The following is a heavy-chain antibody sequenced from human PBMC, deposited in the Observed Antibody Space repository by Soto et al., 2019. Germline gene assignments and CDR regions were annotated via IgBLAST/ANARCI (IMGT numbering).Heavy chain of an antibody. D-gene: IGHD6-25*01. CDR3: GSVRPSGYVLS. CDR1: GGSLSSHY. J-gene: IGHJ5*02. V-gene: IGHV4-59*11. CDR2: VYFSGNT. Sequence: SETLSLSCTVSGGSLSSHYWTWIRQSPGKGLEWIGYVYFSGNTNYNPSLKSRVTISIDTSKNQFSLRLASVTAADTAFYYCGSVRPSGYVLSWGQGTLVTVS.